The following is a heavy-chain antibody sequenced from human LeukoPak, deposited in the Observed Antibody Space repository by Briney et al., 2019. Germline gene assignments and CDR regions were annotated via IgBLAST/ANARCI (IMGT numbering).Heavy chain of an antibody. CDR2: ISGDAIYT. Sequence: PGGSLRLSRAASGFTFSNYAMTWVRQAPGKGLQWVSAISGDAIYTYYLDSVKGRFTTSRDNSKNTLFLQMNSLRADDTAVYYCAKNYGTSRPFYDYWGQGIVVTVAS. V-gene: IGHV3-23*01. D-gene: IGHD4-17*01. CDR1: GFTFSNYA. J-gene: IGHJ4*02. CDR3: AKNYGTSRPFYDY.